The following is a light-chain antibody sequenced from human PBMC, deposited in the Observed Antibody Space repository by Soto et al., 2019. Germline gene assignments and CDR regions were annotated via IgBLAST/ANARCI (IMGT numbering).Light chain of an antibody. V-gene: IGLV2-8*01. CDR2: EVT. Sequence: QSALTQPPSASGSPGQSVTISCTGTSSDVGGYNYVSWYQQYPGRAPKRMIYEVTKRPSGVPDRFSGSKSGNTASLTVSGPQAEDEADYYCSSYAASNNFYFVFGGGTKVTVL. CDR3: SSYAASNNFYFV. J-gene: IGLJ3*02. CDR1: SSDVGGYNY.